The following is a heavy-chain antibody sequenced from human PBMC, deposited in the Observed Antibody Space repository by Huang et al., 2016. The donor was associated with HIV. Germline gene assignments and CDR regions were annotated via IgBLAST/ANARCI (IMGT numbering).Heavy chain of an antibody. CDR3: ARWEAAADNNWFDP. CDR2: IIPILGTP. D-gene: IGHD6-13*01. V-gene: IGHV1-69*01. J-gene: IGHJ5*02. Sequence: QVQLVQSGAEVKKPGSSVKVSCRASGGTFSSCGISWVRPAPGQGLEWMGGIIPILGTPNYAQKCQGRVTITADESTSTAYMELSSLRSEDTAVYYCARWEAAADNNWFDPWGQGTLVTVSS. CDR1: GGTFSSCG.